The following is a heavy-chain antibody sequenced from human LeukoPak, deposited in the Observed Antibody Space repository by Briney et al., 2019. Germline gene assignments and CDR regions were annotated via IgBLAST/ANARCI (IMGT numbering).Heavy chain of an antibody. D-gene: IGHD3-3*01. Sequence: ASVKVSCKASGYTFTSYGISWVRQAPGQGLEWMGWISAYNGNTNYAQKLQGRVTMTTDTSTSTAYMELRSLRSDDTAVYYCARDTDFWSGYYTSPDYWGQGTLVTVSS. CDR1: GYTFTSYG. CDR3: ARDTDFWSGYYTSPDY. CDR2: ISAYNGNT. J-gene: IGHJ4*02. V-gene: IGHV1-18*01.